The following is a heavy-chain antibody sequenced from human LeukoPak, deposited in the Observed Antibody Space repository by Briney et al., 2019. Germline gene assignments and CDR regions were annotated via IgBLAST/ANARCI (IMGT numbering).Heavy chain of an antibody. D-gene: IGHD3-3*01. V-gene: IGHV4-34*01. CDR2: INHSGST. CDR1: GGSFSGYY. CDR3: ARGGAIFGVVTRYYMDV. J-gene: IGHJ6*03. Sequence: SETLSLTCAVYGGSFSGYYRSWIRQPPGKGLEWIGEINHSGSTNYNPSLKSRVTISVDTSKNQFSLKLSSVTAADTAVYYCARGGAIFGVVTRYYMDVWGKGTTVTVSS.